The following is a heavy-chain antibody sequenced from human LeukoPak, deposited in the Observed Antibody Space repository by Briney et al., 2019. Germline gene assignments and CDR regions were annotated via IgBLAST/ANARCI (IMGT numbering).Heavy chain of an antibody. Sequence: GGSLRLSCPASGFTFSSYAMSWVRQAPGKGLEWVSAISGSGGSTYYADSVKGRFTISRDNSKNTLYLQMNSLRAEDTAVYYCAKGPDPDYYYYYMDVWGKGTTVTVSS. CDR3: AKGPDPDYYYYYMDV. V-gene: IGHV3-23*01. CDR1: GFTFSSYA. J-gene: IGHJ6*03. CDR2: ISGSGGST.